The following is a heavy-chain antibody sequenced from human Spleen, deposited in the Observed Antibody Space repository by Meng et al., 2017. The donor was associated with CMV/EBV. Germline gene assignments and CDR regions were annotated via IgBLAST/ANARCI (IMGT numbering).Heavy chain of an antibody. CDR2: IYDGGNT. J-gene: IGHJ4*02. D-gene: IGHD2-21*01. CDR3: ARGGLGIAAKPFDF. CDR1: GFIVRNNY. V-gene: IGHV3-53*01. Sequence: ETLSLTCAASGFIVRNNYMNWVRQAPGKGLEWVSVIYDGGNTDYAESVKGRFTTSRDNSKNILYLQMNTLRAEDTAVYYCARGGLGIAAKPFDFWGQGTLVTVSS.